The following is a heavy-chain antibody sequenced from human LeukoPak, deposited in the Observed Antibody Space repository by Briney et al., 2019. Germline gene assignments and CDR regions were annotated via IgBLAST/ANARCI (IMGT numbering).Heavy chain of an antibody. J-gene: IGHJ4*02. D-gene: IGHD6-25*01. Sequence: PGGSLRLSCAASGFTFSRYWMSWVRQAPGKGLEWVANIKQDGNEKYYVDSAKGRFTISRDNAKNSLYLQMNSLRAEDTAVYYCARGGPQRLILPIDYWGQGTLVTVPS. CDR3: ARGGPQRLILPIDY. CDR2: IKQDGNEK. CDR1: GFTFSRYW. V-gene: IGHV3-7*04.